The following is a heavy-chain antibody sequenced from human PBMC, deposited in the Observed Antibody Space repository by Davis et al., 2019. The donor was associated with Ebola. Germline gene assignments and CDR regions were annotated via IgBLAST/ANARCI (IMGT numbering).Heavy chain of an antibody. V-gene: IGHV6-1*01. Sequence: PSETLSLTCAISGDSVFGKNGAWNWLRQSPSRGLEWLGRTYYASKWYIDYGESVRSRITINPDKSTNQLYLQLNAVTPEDTDVYYGVRGWGRSGLDVWGQGTTVTVSS. CDR3: VRGWGRSGLDV. D-gene: IGHD3-16*01. CDR1: GDSVFGKNGA. J-gene: IGHJ6*02. CDR2: TYYASKWYI.